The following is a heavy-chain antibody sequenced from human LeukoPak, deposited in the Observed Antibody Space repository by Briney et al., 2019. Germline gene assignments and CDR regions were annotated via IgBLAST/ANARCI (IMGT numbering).Heavy chain of an antibody. CDR1: GGSISSYY. CDR2: ICLSADI. V-gene: IGHV4-4*07. J-gene: IGHJ4*02. CDR3: ATGLGVFDY. D-gene: IGHD1-14*01. Sequence: SETLSLTCTVSGGSISSYYWSWIRQSAGKRLEWIGSICLSADINYKPPLKSRLTLSPDMSNNEISLKLTSVTAADTAVYYCATGLGVFDYWGRGILVTVSS.